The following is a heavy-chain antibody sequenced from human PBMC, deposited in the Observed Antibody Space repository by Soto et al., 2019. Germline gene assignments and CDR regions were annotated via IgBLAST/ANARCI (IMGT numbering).Heavy chain of an antibody. V-gene: IGHV6-1*01. D-gene: IGHD5-12*01. CDR3: SXXDNLGPKTGYAFDP. CDR2: XYFRYKWYN. CDR1: GDRXXSNTAS. Sequence: SQTLSLTCALSGDRXXSNTASWNGIRQSAXSGSEWLGRXYFRYKWYNDYAVSVKSRIIIHPDTSNNQFSLQLNSVTPEDTAVYCCSXXDNLGPKTGYAFDPWGQGIMVTVSS. J-gene: IGHJ5*02.